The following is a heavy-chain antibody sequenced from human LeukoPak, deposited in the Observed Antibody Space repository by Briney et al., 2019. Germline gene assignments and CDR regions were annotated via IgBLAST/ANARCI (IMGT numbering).Heavy chain of an antibody. CDR2: INAYNGNT. CDR3: ARDYDSGSPDF. D-gene: IGHD3-10*01. V-gene: IGHV1-18*01. J-gene: IGHJ4*02. Sequence: ASVKVSCKASGYSFTRYGISWVRLAPGQGPEWMRWINAYNGNTKYAPKLQGRATITTDTSTDTAYMELRTLRADDTALYYCARDYDSGSPDFWGQGTLVTVSS. CDR1: GYSFTRYG.